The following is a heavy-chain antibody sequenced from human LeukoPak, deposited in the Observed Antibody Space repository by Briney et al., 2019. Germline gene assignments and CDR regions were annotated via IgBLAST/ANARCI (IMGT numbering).Heavy chain of an antibody. V-gene: IGHV4-31*03. D-gene: IGHD3-22*01. CDR1: GGSISSGGYF. Sequence: TLSLTCTVSGGSISSGGYFWSWIRQLPGKGLEWIGYIYYSGSTYYNPSLKSRVTISVDTSKNQFSLKLSSVTAADTAVFYCARSGDSSGYYYDYWGQGTLVTVSS. CDR2: IYYSGST. CDR3: ARSGDSSGYYYDY. J-gene: IGHJ4*02.